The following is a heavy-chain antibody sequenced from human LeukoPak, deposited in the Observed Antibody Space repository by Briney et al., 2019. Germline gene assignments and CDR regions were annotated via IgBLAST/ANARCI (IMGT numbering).Heavy chain of an antibody. CDR3: ARAYGDYDFDY. Sequence: GGSLRLSCAASGFTFSSYEMNWVRQAPGKGLEWVSYISSSGSTIYYADSVKGRFTISRDNAKNSLHLQMNSLRAEDTAVYYCARAYGDYDFDYWGQGTLVTVSS. CDR2: ISSSGSTI. V-gene: IGHV3-48*03. J-gene: IGHJ4*02. CDR1: GFTFSSYE. D-gene: IGHD4-17*01.